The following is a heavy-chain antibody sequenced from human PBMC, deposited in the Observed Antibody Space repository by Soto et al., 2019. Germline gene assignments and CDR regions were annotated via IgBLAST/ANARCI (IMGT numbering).Heavy chain of an antibody. CDR1: GGTFSSYT. D-gene: IGHD6-13*01. CDR3: ARDLSSSWYYFDY. CDR2: IIPILGIA. J-gene: IGHJ4*02. V-gene: IGHV1-69*08. Sequence: QVQLVQSGAEVKKPGSSVKVSCKASGGTFSSYTISWVRQAPGKGLEWMGRIIPILGIANHAQKFQGRVTITADKSTSTAYMELSSLRSEDTAVYYCARDLSSSWYYFDYWGQGTLVTVSS.